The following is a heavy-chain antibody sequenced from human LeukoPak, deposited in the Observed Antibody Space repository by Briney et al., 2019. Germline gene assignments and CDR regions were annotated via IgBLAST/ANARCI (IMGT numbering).Heavy chain of an antibody. CDR3: RTYRWGDSFEY. CDR1: GFTFSSYW. V-gene: IGHV3-74*01. D-gene: IGHD3-16*01. Sequence: GGSLRLSCATSGFTFSSYWMHWVRQDPGKGLEWISGINSYGSTTTYADSVKGRFTISRDNANNMFYLQMNSLRVEDTAVYYCRTYRWGDSFEYWGQGTLVTVSS. CDR2: INSYGSTT. J-gene: IGHJ4*02.